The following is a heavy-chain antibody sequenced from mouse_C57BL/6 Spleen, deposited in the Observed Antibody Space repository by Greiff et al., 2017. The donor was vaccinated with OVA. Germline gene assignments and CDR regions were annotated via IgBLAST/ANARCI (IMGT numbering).Heavy chain of an antibody. CDR1: GYAFSSYW. CDR2: IYPGDGDT. V-gene: IGHV1-82*01. Sequence: QVQLKQSGPELVKPGASVKISCKASGYAFSSYWMNWVKQRPGKGLEWIGRIYPGDGDTNYNGKFKGKATLTADKSSSTAYMQLSSLTSEDSAVYCCARGPPTVVATGNWYFDVWGTGTTVTVSS. CDR3: ARGPPTVVATGNWYFDV. J-gene: IGHJ1*03. D-gene: IGHD1-1*01.